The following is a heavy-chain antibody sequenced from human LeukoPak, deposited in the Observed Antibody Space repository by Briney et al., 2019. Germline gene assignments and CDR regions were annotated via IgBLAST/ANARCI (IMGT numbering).Heavy chain of an antibody. Sequence: GGSLRLSCAASGFTFSSYAMSWVRQAPGKGLGWGSYISGSGSTIYYADSVKGRFTISRDTAKNSLYLQMNSLRAEDTAMYYCTRDVGIYYDSSAQRYWGQGTLVTVSS. V-gene: IGHV3-48*04. D-gene: IGHD3-22*01. CDR1: GFTFSSYA. CDR3: TRDVGIYYDSSAQRY. J-gene: IGHJ1*01. CDR2: ISGSGSTI.